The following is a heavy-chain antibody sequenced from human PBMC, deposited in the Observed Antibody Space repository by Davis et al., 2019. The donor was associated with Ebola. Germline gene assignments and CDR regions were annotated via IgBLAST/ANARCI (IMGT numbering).Heavy chain of an antibody. V-gene: IGHV3-33*06. D-gene: IGHD2-2*01. J-gene: IGHJ4*02. CDR2: IWYDGSLE. Sequence: PSGSLTLSCAASGFRFNTSRFHLVRQAPAQGLEWLAVIWYDGSLEYIADSMKGRFTISRDNSRNTLFLQMNSLRAEDTAEYYCTKDSLVVPAATANFDYWGQGTLVTVSS. CDR1: GFRFNTSR. CDR3: TKDSLVVPAATANFDY.